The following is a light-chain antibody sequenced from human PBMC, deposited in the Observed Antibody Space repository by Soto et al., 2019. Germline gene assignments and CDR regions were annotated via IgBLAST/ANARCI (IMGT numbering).Light chain of an antibody. CDR2: DAS. Sequence: EIVLTQSPATLSLSPGERATLSCRASQSVSTYLAWYQQKPGQAPRLLIYDASNRATGIPARFSGSGSGTDFTLTISSLEPEDFAVYYCQQRRNWLTFGGG. CDR1: QSVSTY. J-gene: IGKJ4*01. V-gene: IGKV3-11*01. CDR3: QQRRNWLT.